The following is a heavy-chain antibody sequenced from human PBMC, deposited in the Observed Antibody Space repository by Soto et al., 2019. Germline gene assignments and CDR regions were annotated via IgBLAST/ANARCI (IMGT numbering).Heavy chain of an antibody. CDR3: AKFGMATTKRSPPYYIDY. CDR1: GFTFNNYA. D-gene: IGHD1-1*01. Sequence: GGSLRLSCAASGFTFNNYAMSWVRQAPGKGLEWVSSISGSGGDTYYADSVKGRFTFSRDNSKNTPYLQMNSLRAEDTAVYYCAKFGMATTKRSPPYYIDYWGQGALVTVSS. J-gene: IGHJ4*02. V-gene: IGHV3-23*01. CDR2: ISGSGGDT.